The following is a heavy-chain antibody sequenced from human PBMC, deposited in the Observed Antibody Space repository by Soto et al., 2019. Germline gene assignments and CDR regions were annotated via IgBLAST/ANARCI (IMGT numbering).Heavy chain of an antibody. V-gene: IGHV4-31*03. CDR3: ERDIYDSSGYYHNWFDP. D-gene: IGHD3-22*01. CDR1: GGSISSGGYY. Sequence: SSETLSLTCTVSGGSISSGGYYWSWIRQHPGKGLEWIGYIYYSGSTYYNPSLKSRVTISVDTSKNQFSLKLSSVTAADTAVYYCERDIYDSSGYYHNWFDPWGQGTLVTVSS. CDR2: IYYSGST. J-gene: IGHJ5*02.